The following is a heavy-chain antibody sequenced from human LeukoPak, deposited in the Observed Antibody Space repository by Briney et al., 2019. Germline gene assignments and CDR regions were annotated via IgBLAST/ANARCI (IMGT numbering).Heavy chain of an antibody. CDR3: AKEFLGDGYNRGLLDY. J-gene: IGHJ4*02. CDR2: ISGRADLT. Sequence: GGSLRLSCAASGFTFSSYAMSWVRQAPGKGLEWVSAISGRADLTFYADSVKGRFTISRDNSKNTLYLQMNSLRAEDTAVYYCAKEFLGDGYNRGLLDYWGQGTLVTVSS. D-gene: IGHD5-24*01. V-gene: IGHV3-23*01. CDR1: GFTFSSYA.